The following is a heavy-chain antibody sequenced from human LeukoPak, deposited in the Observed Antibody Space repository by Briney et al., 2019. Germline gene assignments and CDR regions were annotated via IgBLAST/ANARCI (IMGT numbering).Heavy chain of an antibody. D-gene: IGHD6-13*01. Sequence: GGSLRLSCAASGFTFSNYAMNWVRQAPGKGLEWVSTITSGENTYYPGSVKGRFTISRENAKNSLYLQMNSLRAGDTAVYYCARAAYSSTWYSRYFDLWGRGTLVTVSS. CDR1: GFTFSNYA. CDR3: ARAAYSSTWYSRYFDL. J-gene: IGHJ2*01. V-gene: IGHV3-13*04. CDR2: ITSGENT.